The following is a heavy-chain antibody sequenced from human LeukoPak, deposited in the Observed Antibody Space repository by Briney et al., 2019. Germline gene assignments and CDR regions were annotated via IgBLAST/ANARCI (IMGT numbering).Heavy chain of an antibody. V-gene: IGHV4-39*01. D-gene: IGHD5-24*01. CDR2: MYYSGST. J-gene: IGHJ4*02. CDR3: ARHGRMGTINPSY. CDR1: GGSISNSSYY. Sequence: SETLSLTCTVSGGSISNSSYYWGWIRQPPGKGLEWIVTMYYSGSTYYNPSLKSRATISVDTSKNQFSLKLSSVTAADTAVYYCARHGRMGTINPSYWGQGTLVTVSS.